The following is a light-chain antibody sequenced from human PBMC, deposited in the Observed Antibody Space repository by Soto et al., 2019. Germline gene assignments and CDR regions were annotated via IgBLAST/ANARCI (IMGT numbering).Light chain of an antibody. CDR2: KVT. V-gene: IGLV2-23*02. J-gene: IGLJ2*01. CDR3: GSYVDGNTLV. CDR1: TSDVGSYNL. Sequence: QSALTQPASVSGSPGQSITISCTGTTSDVGSYNLVSWFQQHPGTAPKLMIYKVTERPSGVSDRFSGSKSGSTASLTISGLQAEDEADYYCGSYVDGNTLVFGGGTKLTVL.